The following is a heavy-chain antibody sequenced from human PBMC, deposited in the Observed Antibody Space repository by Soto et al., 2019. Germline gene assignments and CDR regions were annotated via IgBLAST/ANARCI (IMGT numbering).Heavy chain of an antibody. CDR3: ARDFGYSSSWYKVTLDYFDY. J-gene: IGHJ4*02. D-gene: IGHD6-13*01. V-gene: IGHV1-69*04. CDR2: IIPILGIA. Sequence: SVKVSCKASGGTFSSYTISWVRQAPGQGLEWMGRIIPILGIANYAQKFQGRVTITADKSTSTAYMELSSLRSEDTAVYYCARDFGYSSSWYKVTLDYFDYWGQGTLVTVSS. CDR1: GGTFSSYT.